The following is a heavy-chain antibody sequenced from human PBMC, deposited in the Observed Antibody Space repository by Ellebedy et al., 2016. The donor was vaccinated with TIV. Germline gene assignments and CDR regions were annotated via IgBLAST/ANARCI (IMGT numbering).Heavy chain of an antibody. J-gene: IGHJ4*02. D-gene: IGHD4-17*01. CDR2: IYYSGST. V-gene: IGHV4-59*01. CDR1: GGSISSYY. CDR3: ARVSATVTTFDY. Sequence: GSLRLXCTASGGSISSYYWSWIRQPPGKGLEWIGYIYYSGSTNYNPSLKSRVTISVDTSKNQFSLKLSSVTAADTAVYYCARVSATVTTFDYWGQGTLVTVSS.